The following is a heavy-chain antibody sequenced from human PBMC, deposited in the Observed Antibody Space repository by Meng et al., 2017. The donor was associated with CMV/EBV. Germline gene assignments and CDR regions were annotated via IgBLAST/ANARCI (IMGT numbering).Heavy chain of an antibody. CDR1: GFSLSTSGVG. CDR2: IYWNDDK. D-gene: IGHD1-26*01. J-gene: IGHJ6*02. V-gene: IGHV2-5*01. CDR3: AHRRSEYYYYGMDV. Sequence: SGPTLVKPTQTFTLTCTFSGFSLSTSGVGVGWIRQPPGKALEWLALIYWNDDKRYSPSLKSRPTITKDTSKNQVVLTMTNMDPVDTATYYCAHRRSEYYYYGMDVWGQGTTVTVSS.